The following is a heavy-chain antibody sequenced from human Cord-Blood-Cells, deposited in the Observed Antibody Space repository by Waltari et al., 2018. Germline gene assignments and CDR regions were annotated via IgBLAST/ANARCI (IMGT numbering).Heavy chain of an antibody. V-gene: IGHV4-31*03. J-gene: IGHJ3*02. CDR2: IYYSGST. D-gene: IGHD2-2*01. CDR1: GGSINSGGYY. CDR3: ARDREYGQYQLLRGVDAFDI. Sequence: QVQLQESGPGLVKPSQTLSLTCTVSGGSINSGGYYWSWIRQHPGKGLEWIGYIYYSGSTYYNPSLKSRVTISVDTSKNQFSLKLSSVTAADTAVYYCARDREYGQYQLLRGVDAFDIWGQGTMVTVSS.